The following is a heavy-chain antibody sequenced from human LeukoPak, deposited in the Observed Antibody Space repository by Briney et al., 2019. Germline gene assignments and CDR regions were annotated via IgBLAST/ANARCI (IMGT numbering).Heavy chain of an antibody. V-gene: IGHV3-7*02. CDR1: GFTFSTYW. J-gene: IGHJ5*02. Sequence: PGGSLRLSCAASGFTFSTYWMTWVRQAPGKGPEWVANIKRDGSDKNYLDSVKGRFTISRDNAKNSLYLQMNSLRAEDTAVYYCARISSSWGQGTLVTVSS. CDR3: ARISSS. CDR2: IKRDGSDK. D-gene: IGHD6-6*01.